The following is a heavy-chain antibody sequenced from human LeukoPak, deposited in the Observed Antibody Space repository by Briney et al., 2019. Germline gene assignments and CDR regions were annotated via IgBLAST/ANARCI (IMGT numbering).Heavy chain of an antibody. CDR2: ISYDGSNK. V-gene: IGHV3-30*03. D-gene: IGHD3-9*01. Sequence: PGGSLRLSCAASGFTFSSYGMYWVRQAPGKGLEWVAVISYDGSNKYYADSVKGRFTISRDNSKNTLYLQMNSLRAEDTAVYYCARDAYDILTGYSNNWFDPWGQGTLVTVSS. CDR3: ARDAYDILTGYSNNWFDP. CDR1: GFTFSSYG. J-gene: IGHJ5*02.